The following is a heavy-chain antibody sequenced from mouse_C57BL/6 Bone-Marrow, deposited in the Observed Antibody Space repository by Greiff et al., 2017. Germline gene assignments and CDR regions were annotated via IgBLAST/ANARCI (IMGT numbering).Heavy chain of an antibody. CDR1: GFNIKDDY. D-gene: IGHD1-1*01. CDR2: IDPENGDT. Sequence: EVQLQQSGAELVRPGASVKLSCTASGFNIKDDYMHWVKQRPEQGLEWIGWIDPENGDTDYASKFQGKATITADTSSNTAYLQLSSLTSEDTAVYYCTLITTGVATDYGGQGTTLTVSS. CDR3: TLITTGVATDY. V-gene: IGHV14-4*01. J-gene: IGHJ2*01.